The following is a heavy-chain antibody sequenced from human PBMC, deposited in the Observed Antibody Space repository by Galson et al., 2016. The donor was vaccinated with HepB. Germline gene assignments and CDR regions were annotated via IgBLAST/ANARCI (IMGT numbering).Heavy chain of an antibody. CDR3: AREGYSSAPYFDY. V-gene: IGHV4-61*01. CDR1: GGSVSSDSYF. Sequence: SETLSLTCTVSGGSVSSDSYFWSRIRQPPGKGLEWIGYIYYSGSTKYNPSLKSRVTISLDTSKNQFSLKLRSVTAADTAVYYCAREGYSSAPYFDYWGQGTLVTVSS. J-gene: IGHJ4*02. D-gene: IGHD6-19*01. CDR2: IYYSGST.